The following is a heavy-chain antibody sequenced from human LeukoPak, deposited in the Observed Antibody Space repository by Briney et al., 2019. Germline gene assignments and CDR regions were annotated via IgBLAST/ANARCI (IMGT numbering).Heavy chain of an antibody. J-gene: IGHJ4*02. D-gene: IGHD1-26*01. Sequence: PGGSLRLSCVASGFTFSQYSMNWVRQAPGKGLEWPAYISGRTSTIHYADSVRGRFTISRDNAKKSLYLEMNSLRGEDTGVYYCARLVGASTLIDYWGQGTLVTVSS. V-gene: IGHV3-48*04. CDR2: ISGRTSTI. CDR1: GFTFSQYS. CDR3: ARLVGASTLIDY.